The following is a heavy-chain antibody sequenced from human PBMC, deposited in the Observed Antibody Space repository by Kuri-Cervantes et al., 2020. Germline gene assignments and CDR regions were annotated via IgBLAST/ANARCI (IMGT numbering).Heavy chain of an antibody. J-gene: IGHJ3*02. CDR2: IWYDGSNK. CDR1: GFTFSNYG. CDR3: AREVLAYCGGDCRRDAFDI. V-gene: IGHV3-33*01. D-gene: IGHD2-21*02. Sequence: GESLKISCAASGFTFSNYGMHWVRQAPGKGLEWVAIIWYDGSNKYYADSVKGRFTISRDNSKNTLYLQMNSLRAEDTAVYYCAREVLAYCGGDCRRDAFDIWGQGTMVTVSS.